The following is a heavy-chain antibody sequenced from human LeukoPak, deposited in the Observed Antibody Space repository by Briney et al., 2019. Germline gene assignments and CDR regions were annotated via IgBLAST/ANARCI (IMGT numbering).Heavy chain of an antibody. CDR3: AKALDTYGYMRFDF. CDR2: INGGGDTT. V-gene: IGHV3-23*01. J-gene: IGHJ4*02. CDR1: GFTFVSYA. Sequence: PGGSLRLSCAASGFTFVSYAMTWVRQAPGKGLEWVSAINGGGDTTYYADSVKDRFTISRDKSKNTMYLQMNSLRAEDTALYYCAKALDTYGYMRFDFWGQGTLVTVSS. D-gene: IGHD5-18*01.